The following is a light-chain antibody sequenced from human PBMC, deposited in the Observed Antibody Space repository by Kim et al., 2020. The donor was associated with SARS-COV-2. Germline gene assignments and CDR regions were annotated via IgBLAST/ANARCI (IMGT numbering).Light chain of an antibody. CDR3: QQRSNWPPALT. J-gene: IGKJ4*01. V-gene: IGKV3-11*01. CDR2: DAS. CDR1: QSVGTY. Sequence: PGERANRSCRASQSVGTYLAWYQQKPGQAPRLLIYDASNRATGIPARFSGSGSGTDFTLTISSLESEEFAVYYCQQRSNWPPALTFGGGTKVDIK.